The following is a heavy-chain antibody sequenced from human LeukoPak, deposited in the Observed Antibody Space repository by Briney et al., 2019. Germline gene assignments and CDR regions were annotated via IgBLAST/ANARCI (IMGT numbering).Heavy chain of an antibody. CDR1: GYTFTSCY. CDR2: INPSGGST. CDR3: ARLIHDYTNYFDY. J-gene: IGHJ4*02. V-gene: IGHV1-46*01. Sequence: ASVKVSCKASGYTFTSCYIHWVRQVPGQGPEWRGIINPSGGSTTYAQKFQGRVTMTRDTSTSTVNMELSSLRSEDTAVYYCARLIHDYTNYFDYWGQGTLVTVSS. D-gene: IGHD4-11*01.